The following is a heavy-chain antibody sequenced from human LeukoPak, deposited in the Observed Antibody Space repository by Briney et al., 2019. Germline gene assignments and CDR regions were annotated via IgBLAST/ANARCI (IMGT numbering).Heavy chain of an antibody. D-gene: IGHD1-26*01. CDR2: INSDGSST. V-gene: IGHV3-74*01. J-gene: IGHJ6*03. Sequence: PGGSLRLSCAASGFTFSTYNMNWVRHAPGKGLVWVSRINSDGSSTSYADSVKGRFTISRDNAKNSLYLQMNSLRAEDTALYYCAREGSGSYRDYYYYYMDVWGKGTTVTVSS. CDR1: GFTFSTYN. CDR3: AREGSGSYRDYYYYYMDV.